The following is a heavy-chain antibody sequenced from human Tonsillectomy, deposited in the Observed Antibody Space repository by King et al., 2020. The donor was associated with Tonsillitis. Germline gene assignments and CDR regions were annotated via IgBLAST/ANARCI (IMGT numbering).Heavy chain of an antibody. Sequence: VQLVESGAEVKKPGESLKISCKVSGYTFTNYWIGWVRQMPGKGLEWMGIIYPGDSDTRYSPSFQGQVTISADKSISTAYLQWSSLKASDTAMYYCARHHCTDDICYGYFDYWGQGTLVTVSS. J-gene: IGHJ4*02. CDR3: ARHHCTDDICYGYFDY. D-gene: IGHD2-8*01. CDR1: GYTFTNYW. V-gene: IGHV5-51*01. CDR2: IYPGDSDT.